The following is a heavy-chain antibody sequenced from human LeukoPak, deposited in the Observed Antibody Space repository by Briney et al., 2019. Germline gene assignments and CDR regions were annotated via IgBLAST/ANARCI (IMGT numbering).Heavy chain of an antibody. Sequence: ASVKVSCKASGYTFTSYGISWVRQAPGQGLEWMGRISAYNCNTNYAQKLQGRVTMTTDTSTSTAYMELRSLRSDDTAVYYCARDHAISSDYGDLRFDYWGQGTLVTVSS. CDR1: GYTFTSYG. CDR3: ARDHAISSDYGDLRFDY. J-gene: IGHJ4*02. V-gene: IGHV1-18*01. CDR2: ISAYNCNT. D-gene: IGHD4-17*01.